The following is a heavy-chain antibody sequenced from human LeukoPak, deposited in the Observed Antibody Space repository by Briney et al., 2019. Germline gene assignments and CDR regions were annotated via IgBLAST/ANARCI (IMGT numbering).Heavy chain of an antibody. CDR2: IDPSGSRT. Sequence: GGSLRLSCAASGFTLSDYSMHWVRQTPGKGLVNVARIDPSGSRTAYADSVKVRFTISRDNGKSTLDLQMDSLRAEDTAVYYCASPNYYGSGPSDLWGRGTLVTVSS. D-gene: IGHD3-10*01. J-gene: IGHJ2*01. CDR1: GFTLSDYS. CDR3: ASPNYYGSGPSDL. V-gene: IGHV3-74*01.